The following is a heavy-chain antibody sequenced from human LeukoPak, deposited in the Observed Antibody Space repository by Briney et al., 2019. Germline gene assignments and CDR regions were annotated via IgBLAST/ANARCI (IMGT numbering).Heavy chain of an antibody. CDR3: TRGPGYHDSSYLDY. J-gene: IGHJ4*02. V-gene: IGHV3-30*04. CDR2: ISYDGSNK. D-gene: IGHD3-22*01. CDR1: GFTLSSYS. Sequence: GGSLRLSCAASGFTLSSYSMQWVRQARGKGLEWVAVISYDGSNKYYADSVKGRFTISRDNSKNTLYLQMNSLRAEDTAVYYCTRGPGYHDSSYLDYWGQGTLVTVSS.